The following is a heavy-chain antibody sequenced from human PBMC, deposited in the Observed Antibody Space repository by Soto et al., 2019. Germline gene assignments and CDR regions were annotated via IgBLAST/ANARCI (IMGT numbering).Heavy chain of an antibody. Sequence: EVQLVESGGGLVQPGGSLRLSCTASGFTFSGFWMHWVRQAPGKGLVWVSRINGDGSVTNYADSVKGRFTISRDNAKNTLYLQMNSLRVEDTAVYYCVRVKDISGWGAFDYWGQGTLVTVSS. CDR2: INGDGSVT. J-gene: IGHJ4*02. CDR1: GFTFSGFW. CDR3: VRVKDISGWGAFDY. V-gene: IGHV3-74*01. D-gene: IGHD6-19*01.